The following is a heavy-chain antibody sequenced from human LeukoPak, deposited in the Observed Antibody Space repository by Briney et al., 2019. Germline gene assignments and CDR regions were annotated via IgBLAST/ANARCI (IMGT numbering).Heavy chain of an antibody. CDR3: ARDNYDILTGYYKPDYYYGMDV. J-gene: IGHJ6*02. D-gene: IGHD3-9*01. Sequence: GGSLRLSCAASGFTFSSYWMSWVRQAPGKGLEWVANIKQDGSEKYYVDSVKGRFTISRDNAKNSLYLQMNSLRAEDTAVYYCARDNYDILTGYYKPDYYYGMDVWGQGTTVTVSS. V-gene: IGHV3-7*01. CDR1: GFTFSSYW. CDR2: IKQDGSEK.